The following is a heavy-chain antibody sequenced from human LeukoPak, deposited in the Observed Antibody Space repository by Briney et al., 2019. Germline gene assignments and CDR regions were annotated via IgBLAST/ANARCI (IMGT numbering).Heavy chain of an antibody. J-gene: IGHJ4*02. CDR2: ISAYNGNT. V-gene: IGHV1-18*01. Sequence: ASVKVSCKASGYTFTSYGISWVRQAPGQGLEWMGWISAYNGNTNYSRTFQGRVFMTTDTSTYTASMELRSLRSDDTAIYYCIRVPELPEFWGQGTLVTVS. D-gene: IGHD2-15*01. CDR1: GYTFTSYG. CDR3: IRVPELPEF.